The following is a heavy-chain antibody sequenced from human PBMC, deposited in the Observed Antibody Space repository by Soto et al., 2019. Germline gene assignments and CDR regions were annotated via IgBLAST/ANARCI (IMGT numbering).Heavy chain of an antibody. Sequence: QVQLQESGPGLVKPSQTLSLTCTVSGGSISSGGYYWSWIRQHPGKGLEWIGYIYYSGSTYYNPSLTSRVTISVDTSKNQFSLKLGSVPAADTAVYYCAGGGIQRWYVDYWGQGTLVTVSS. V-gene: IGHV4-31*03. J-gene: IGHJ4*02. D-gene: IGHD5-18*01. CDR2: IYYSGST. CDR1: GGSISSGGYY. CDR3: AGGGIQRWYVDY.